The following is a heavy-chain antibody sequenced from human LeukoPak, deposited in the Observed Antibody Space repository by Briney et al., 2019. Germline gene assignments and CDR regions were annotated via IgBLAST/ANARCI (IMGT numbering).Heavy chain of an antibody. CDR3: TRDPADYYDFWSGYHTPDDWFDP. Sequence: GGSLRLSCTASGFTFGDYAMSWVRQAPGKGLEWVGFIRSKAYGGTTEYAASVKGRFTISRDDSKSIAYLQMNSLKTEDTAVYYCTRDPADYYDFWSGYHTPDDWFDPWGQGTLDTVSS. D-gene: IGHD3-3*01. V-gene: IGHV3-49*04. CDR1: GFTFGDYA. J-gene: IGHJ5*02. CDR2: IRSKAYGGTT.